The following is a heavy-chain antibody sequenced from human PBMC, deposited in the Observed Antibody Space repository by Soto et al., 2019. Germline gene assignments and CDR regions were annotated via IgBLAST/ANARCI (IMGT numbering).Heavy chain of an antibody. CDR2: INHSGST. Sequence: SETLSLTCAVYGGSFSGYYWSWIRQPPGKGLEWIGEINHSGSTNYNPSLKSRVTISVDTSKNQFSLKLSSVTATDTAVYYCARGSIVHYFDYWGQGTLVTVSS. D-gene: IGHD3-22*01. V-gene: IGHV4-34*01. CDR3: ARGSIVHYFDY. J-gene: IGHJ4*02. CDR1: GGSFSGYY.